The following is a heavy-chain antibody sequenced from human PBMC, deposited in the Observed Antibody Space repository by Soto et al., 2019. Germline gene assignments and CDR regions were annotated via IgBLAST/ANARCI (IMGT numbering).Heavy chain of an antibody. CDR1: GYPFTSYG. D-gene: IGHD4-17*01. V-gene: IGHV1-18*01. Sequence: ASVKVSCKASGYPFTSYGFSWVRQAPGQGLEWMGWISAFNGDTNYAQNLQGRVTMTTDTSTGTGYMELRSLRSDDTAVYYCARDLTTMRAVDYWGQGTLVTVSS. CDR2: ISAFNGDT. CDR3: ARDLTTMRAVDY. J-gene: IGHJ4*02.